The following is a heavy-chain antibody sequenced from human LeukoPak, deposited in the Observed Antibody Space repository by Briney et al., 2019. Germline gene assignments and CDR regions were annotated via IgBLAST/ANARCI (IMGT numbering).Heavy chain of an antibody. D-gene: IGHD5-18*01. CDR1: GFTFNNYT. CDR2: MSRSGGST. Sequence: PGGSMRLSCAASGFTFNNYTMSWVRQVPGRGRGWVSTMSRSGGSTYYADSVKGRFTISRDNSKNMLYLQMNSLRAEDTAVYYCAKDQDWPTAMITNWGQGTLVTVSS. V-gene: IGHV3-23*01. J-gene: IGHJ4*02. CDR3: AKDQDWPTAMITN.